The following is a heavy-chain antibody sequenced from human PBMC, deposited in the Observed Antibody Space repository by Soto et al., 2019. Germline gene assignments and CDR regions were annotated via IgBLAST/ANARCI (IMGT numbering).Heavy chain of an antibody. CDR1: GGFVSSGNYY. CDR3: ARVERGTATTVVDAFDI. Sequence: QEQLQQWGAGLLKPSETLSLTCAVYGGFVSSGNYYWSWIRQPPGKGLEWIGEMSHSGGTHFNPSLKIRVTISVDTSKNQFSLKMSSVSVADTALYYCARVERGTATTVVDAFDIWGPGTMVTVSS. D-gene: IGHD1-1*01. CDR2: MSHSGGT. J-gene: IGHJ3*02. V-gene: IGHV4-34*01.